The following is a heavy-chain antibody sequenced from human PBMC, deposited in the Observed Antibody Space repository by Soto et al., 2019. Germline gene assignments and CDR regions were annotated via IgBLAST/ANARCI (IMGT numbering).Heavy chain of an antibody. Sequence: SGPPLVNPTQTLTLTCTFSGFSLSTSGEGVGWIRQPPGKALEWLALIYWDDDKRYSPSLKSSLTITTDTPKNQVAINMTNIEQVDTATYYCAHSAFYDFWSNYYYMDFWGKGTMVTVSS. CDR3: AHSAFYDFWSNYYYMDF. D-gene: IGHD3-3*01. V-gene: IGHV2-5*02. J-gene: IGHJ6*03. CDR2: IYWDDDK. CDR1: GFSLSTSGEG.